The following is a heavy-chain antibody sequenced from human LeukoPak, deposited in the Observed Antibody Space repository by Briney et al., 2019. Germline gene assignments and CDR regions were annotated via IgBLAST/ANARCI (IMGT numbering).Heavy chain of an antibody. Sequence: SETLSLTCTVSGGSISSYYWSWIRQPPGKGLEWIGYIYYSGSTNYNPSLKSRVTISVDTSKNQFSLKLSSVTAADTAVYYCARDMGVPAGYLDYWGQGTLVTVSS. V-gene: IGHV4-59*01. CDR1: GGSISSYY. D-gene: IGHD2-2*01. CDR3: ARDMGVPAGYLDY. CDR2: IYYSGST. J-gene: IGHJ4*02.